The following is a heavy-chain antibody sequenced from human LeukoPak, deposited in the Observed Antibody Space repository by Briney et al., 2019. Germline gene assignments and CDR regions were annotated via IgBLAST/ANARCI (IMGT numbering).Heavy chain of an antibody. CDR3: ARVLAYCSSTSCHDY. Sequence: ASVKVSCKASGYTFTNYGVSWVRQAPGQGLEWMGGISAYNGNTDYAQKLQGRVTMTTDTSTSTAYMELRSLRSDDTAVYYCARVLAYCSSTSCHDYSGQGTLVTVYS. V-gene: IGHV1-18*01. D-gene: IGHD2-2*01. CDR1: GYTFTNYG. CDR2: ISAYNGNT. J-gene: IGHJ4*02.